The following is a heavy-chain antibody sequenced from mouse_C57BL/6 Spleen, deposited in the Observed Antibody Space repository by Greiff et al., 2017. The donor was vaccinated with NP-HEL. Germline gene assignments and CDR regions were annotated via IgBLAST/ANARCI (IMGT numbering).Heavy chain of an antibody. CDR1: GYAFSSYW. Sequence: VQLQQSGAELVKPGASVKISCKASGYAFSSYWMNWVKQRPGKGLEWIGQIYPGDGDTNYNGKFKGKATLTADKSSSTAYMQLSSLTSEDSAVYFCARRELEGYYFDYWGQGTTLTVSS. D-gene: IGHD3-1*01. J-gene: IGHJ2*01. V-gene: IGHV1-80*01. CDR3: ARRELEGYYFDY. CDR2: IYPGDGDT.